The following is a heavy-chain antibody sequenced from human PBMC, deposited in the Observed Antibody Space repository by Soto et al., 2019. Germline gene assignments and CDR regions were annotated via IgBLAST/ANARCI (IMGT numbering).Heavy chain of an antibody. V-gene: IGHV3-33*01. CDR3: ARGWGSGVHHSCLEV. Sequence: QEQLVESGGGVVQPGRSLRLSCAASGFSFRNYGIHWVRQAPGKGLDWVAVIWYDGSKGYYADSVRGRFTISRDNSGNTVHLQMDSLRAEDTAVYYCARGWGSGVHHSCLEVWGQGTTVVVS. D-gene: IGHD6-19*01. CDR2: IWYDGSKG. J-gene: IGHJ3*01. CDR1: GFSFRNYG.